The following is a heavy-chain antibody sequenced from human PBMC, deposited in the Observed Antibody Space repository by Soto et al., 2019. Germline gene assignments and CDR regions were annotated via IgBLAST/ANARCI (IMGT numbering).Heavy chain of an antibody. CDR3: ARDQPGYSYGYGLGY. V-gene: IGHV3-23*01. CDR2: IIGSDDST. CDR1: GFTFSNYA. J-gene: IGHJ4*02. D-gene: IGHD5-18*01. Sequence: HPGGSLRLSCAASGFTFSNYAMSWVRQAPGKGLEWVSAIIGSDDSTYYADSVKGRFTISRDNAKNSLYLQMNSLRAEDTAAYYCARDQPGYSYGYGLGYWGQGTLVTVSS.